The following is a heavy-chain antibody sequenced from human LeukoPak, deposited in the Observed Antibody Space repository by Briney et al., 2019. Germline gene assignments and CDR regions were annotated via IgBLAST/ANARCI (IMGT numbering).Heavy chain of an antibody. CDR3: ARDPYSGSYGDYYYYYMDV. CDR2: IRQDGSEK. J-gene: IGHJ6*03. CDR1: GFTFSSDW. D-gene: IGHD1-26*01. V-gene: IGHV3-7*01. Sequence: GGSLRLSCAASGFTFSSDWMSWVRQAPGKGREWVANIRQDGSEKYYVDSVKGRFTISRDNAKNSLYLQMNSLRPEDTAVYYCARDPYSGSYGDYYYYYMDVWGKGTTVTISS.